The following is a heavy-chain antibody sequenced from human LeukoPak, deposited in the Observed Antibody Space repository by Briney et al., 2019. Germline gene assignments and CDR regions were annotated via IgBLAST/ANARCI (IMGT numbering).Heavy chain of an antibody. V-gene: IGHV3-48*02. CDR3: ARDRMVRGVNDAFDI. CDR1: GFTFSTYS. CDR2: ISSTSTTI. J-gene: IGHJ3*02. D-gene: IGHD3-10*01. Sequence: GGSLRLSCAASGFTFSTYSMNWVRQAPGKGLEWVSYISSTSTTIYYTGSVKGRFTISRDNAKNSLYLQMNSLRDEDTAVYYCARDRMVRGVNDAFDIWGQGTMVTVSS.